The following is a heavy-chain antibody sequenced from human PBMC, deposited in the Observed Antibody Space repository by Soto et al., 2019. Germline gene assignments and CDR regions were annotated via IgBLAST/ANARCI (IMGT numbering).Heavy chain of an antibody. V-gene: IGHV3-53*04. CDR1: GFTVSSNY. Sequence: GGSMRLSCAASGFTVSSNYMSWVRQAPGKGLEWVSVIYSGGSTYYADSVKGRFTISRHNSKNTLYLQMNSLRAEDTAVYYCAREGRDYYYYYYMDVWGKGTTVTVSS. CDR2: IYSGGST. J-gene: IGHJ6*03. CDR3: AREGRDYYYYYYMDV. D-gene: IGHD3-10*01.